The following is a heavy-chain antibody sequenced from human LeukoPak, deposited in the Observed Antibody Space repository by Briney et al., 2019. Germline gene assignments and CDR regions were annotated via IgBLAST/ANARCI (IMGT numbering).Heavy chain of an antibody. V-gene: IGHV3-11*03. D-gene: IGHD2-2*01. CDR2: PSSSGRYT. CDR3: ARHSEGPVNDAFDI. J-gene: IGHJ3*02. Sequence: SLRLSCAASGFSFSEYYMTWIRPAPGKGLVWDSNPSSSGRYTNYADSVSGRFTISRDNAKKSMYLQMNSLRAEDTAVYYCARHSEGPVNDAFDIWGQGKKVTVSS. CDR1: GFSFSEYY.